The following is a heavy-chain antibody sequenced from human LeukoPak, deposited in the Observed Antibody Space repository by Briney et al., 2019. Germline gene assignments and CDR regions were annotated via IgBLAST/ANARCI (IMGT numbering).Heavy chain of an antibody. V-gene: IGHV3-9*01. J-gene: IGHJ2*01. Sequence: PGSSLRLPCAASGFTFDDYAMHWARQATGKGLEWVSGISYNSDTIAYADSVKGRFTISRDNAKYSLYLQMNSLRAEYTSLYYCAKDYCGGDCYSGWYFDLWGRGTLVTVSS. CDR2: ISYNSDTI. CDR1: GFTFDDYA. D-gene: IGHD2-21*02. CDR3: AKDYCGGDCYSGWYFDL.